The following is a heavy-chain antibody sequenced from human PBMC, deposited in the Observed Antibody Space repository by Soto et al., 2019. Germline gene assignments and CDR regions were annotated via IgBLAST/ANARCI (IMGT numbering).Heavy chain of an antibody. D-gene: IGHD1-26*01. Sequence: SETLSLTCTVSGGSIYTYSWTWIRQPAGKGLEWIGHIYSSGSANYNPSLKSRVSMSVDTSKNQFSLKLNSVTAADTAVYYCATIVGANDYWRQGTLVTVSS. CDR1: GGSIYTYS. V-gene: IGHV4-4*07. CDR3: ATIVGANDY. CDR2: IYSSGSA. J-gene: IGHJ4*02.